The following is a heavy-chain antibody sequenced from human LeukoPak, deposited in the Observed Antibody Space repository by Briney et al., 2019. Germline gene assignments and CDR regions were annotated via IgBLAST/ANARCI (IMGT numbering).Heavy chain of an antibody. CDR3: ARLGPTGSNYEDY. J-gene: IGHJ4*02. CDR2: IYYSGST. CDR1: GGSISSSSYY. D-gene: IGHD4-11*01. V-gene: IGHV4-39*01. Sequence: PSETLSLTCTVSGGSISSSSYYWGWVRQPPGKGLEWIGSIYYSGSTYYNPSLKSRVTISVDTSKNQFSLKLSSVTAADTAVYYCARLGPTGSNYEDYWGQGTLVTVSS.